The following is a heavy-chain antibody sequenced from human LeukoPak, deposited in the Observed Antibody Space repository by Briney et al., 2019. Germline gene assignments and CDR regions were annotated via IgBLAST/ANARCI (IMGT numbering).Heavy chain of an antibody. Sequence: SVTVSCKASGGTFSSYAISWVRQAPGQGLEWMGRIIPILGIANYAQKFQGRVTITADKSTSTAYMELSSLRSEDTAVYYCARGGVVVAATGFDYWGQGTLVTVSS. CDR1: GGTFSSYA. J-gene: IGHJ4*02. CDR2: IIPILGIA. D-gene: IGHD2-15*01. V-gene: IGHV1-69*04. CDR3: ARGGVVVAATGFDY.